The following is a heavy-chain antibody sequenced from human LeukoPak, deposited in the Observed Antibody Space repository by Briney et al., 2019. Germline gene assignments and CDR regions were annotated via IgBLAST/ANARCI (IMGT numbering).Heavy chain of an antibody. CDR2: IDHSGDT. J-gene: IGHJ4*02. Sequence: SETLSLNCAVYGGSFSGGYYWSWIRQPPGKVLEWIGGIDHSGDTKFNPSLKSRVTISEDTSKNQFSLNMVSVTAADTAVYYCARGDAGIDYWGQGTLVTVSS. D-gene: IGHD1-1*01. CDR3: ARGDAGIDY. V-gene: IGHV4-34*01. CDR1: GGSFSGGYY.